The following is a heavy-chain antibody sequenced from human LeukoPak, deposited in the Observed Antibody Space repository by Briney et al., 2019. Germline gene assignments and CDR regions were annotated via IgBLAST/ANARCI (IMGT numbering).Heavy chain of an antibody. CDR1: GFTFSSYG. J-gene: IGHJ4*02. Sequence: TGGSLRLSCAASGFTFSSYGMHWVRQAPGKGLEWVAVISYDGSNKYYADSVKGRFTISRDNSKNTLYLQMNSLRAEDTAAYYCAKDRTFDYWGQGTLVTVSS. CDR2: ISYDGSNK. V-gene: IGHV3-30*18. CDR3: AKDRTFDY.